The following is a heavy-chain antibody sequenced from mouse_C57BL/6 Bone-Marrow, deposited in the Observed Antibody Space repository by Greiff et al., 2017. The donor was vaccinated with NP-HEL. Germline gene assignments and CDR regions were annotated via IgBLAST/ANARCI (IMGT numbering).Heavy chain of an antibody. D-gene: IGHD1-1*01. CDR1: GYTFTSYW. V-gene: IGHV1-55*01. CDR3: ASRDGSSYLGGAY. J-gene: IGHJ3*01. Sequence: QVHVKQPGAELVKPGASVKMSCKASGYTFTSYWITWVKQRPGQGLEWIGDIYPGSGSTNYNEKFKSKATLTVDTSSSTAYMQLSSLTSEDSAVYYCASRDGSSYLGGAYWGQGTLVTVSA. CDR2: IYPGSGST.